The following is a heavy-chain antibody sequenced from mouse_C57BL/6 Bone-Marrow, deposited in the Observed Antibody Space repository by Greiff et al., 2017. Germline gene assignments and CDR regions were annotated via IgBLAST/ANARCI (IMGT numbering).Heavy chain of an antibody. Sequence: EVKLQESGAELVRPGASVKLSCTASGFNIKDDYMHWVKQRPEQGLEWIGWIDPENGDTEYASKFQGKATITADTSSNTAYLQRSSLTSEDTAVYYCTTSYGLWYRGQGTLVTGSA. J-gene: IGHJ3*01. D-gene: IGHD3-3*01. V-gene: IGHV14-4*01. CDR3: TTSYGLWY. CDR1: GFNIKDDY. CDR2: IDPENGDT.